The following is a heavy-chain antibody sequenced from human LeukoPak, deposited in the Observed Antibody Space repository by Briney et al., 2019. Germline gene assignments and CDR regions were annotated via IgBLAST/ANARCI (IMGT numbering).Heavy chain of an antibody. Sequence: SETLSLTCTVSGGSFSSRTYYWGWIRQPPGKGLEWIGSMYYSGSTYYNQSLKSRVTISVDTSKNQFSLKLTSVTAADTAVYYCARHYYDSSGYYPWYFDYWGQEPWSPSPQ. D-gene: IGHD3-22*01. CDR1: GGSFSSRTYY. J-gene: IGHJ4*01. V-gene: IGHV4-39*01. CDR2: MYYSGST. CDR3: ARHYYDSSGYYPWYFDY.